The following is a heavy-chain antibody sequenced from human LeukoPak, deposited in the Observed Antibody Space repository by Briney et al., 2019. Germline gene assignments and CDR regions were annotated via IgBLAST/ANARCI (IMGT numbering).Heavy chain of an antibody. V-gene: IGHV1-69*13. J-gene: IGHJ6*03. D-gene: IGHD3-3*01. Sequence: SVKVSCKASGGTFSSYGISWVRQAPGQGLEWMGGIIPMFGTTYYAQNFQGRVTINADQSTSTAYMELSSLRSDDTAVYYCARVNDFNYYYMDVWGKGTTVTASS. CDR1: GGTFSSYG. CDR2: IIPMFGTT. CDR3: ARVNDFNYYYMDV.